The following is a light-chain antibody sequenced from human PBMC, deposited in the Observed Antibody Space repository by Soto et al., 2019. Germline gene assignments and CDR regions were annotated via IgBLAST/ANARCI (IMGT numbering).Light chain of an antibody. J-gene: IGKJ1*01. V-gene: IGKV1-39*01. CDR1: QSISTY. Sequence: DIQMTQSPSSLYASIGGRVSITCRASQSISTYLNWYQQKPGKAPKFLIYGASTLESGVPSRFSGTGSGTDFTLTITSLQPEDFATYYCQQSFRTPQTFGQGTEVDIK. CDR3: QQSFRTPQT. CDR2: GAS.